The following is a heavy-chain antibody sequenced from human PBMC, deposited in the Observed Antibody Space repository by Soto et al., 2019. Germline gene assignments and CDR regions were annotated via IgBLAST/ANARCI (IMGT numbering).Heavy chain of an antibody. Sequence: GGSLRLSCAASGFTFSSYSMNWVRQAPGKGLEWVSSISSSSSYIYYADSVKGRFTISRDNAKNSLYLQMNSLRAEDTAVYYCARVSTVTTSYYYYYGMDVWGQGIMVTVSS. V-gene: IGHV3-21*01. CDR2: ISSSSSYI. D-gene: IGHD4-17*01. CDR1: GFTFSSYS. CDR3: ARVSTVTTSYYYYYGMDV. J-gene: IGHJ6*02.